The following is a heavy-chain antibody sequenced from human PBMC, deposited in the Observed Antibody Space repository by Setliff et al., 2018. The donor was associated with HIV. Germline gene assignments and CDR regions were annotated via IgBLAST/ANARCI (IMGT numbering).Heavy chain of an antibody. J-gene: IGHJ5*02. CDR3: ARGVARQVVIDRWFDP. CDR2: IKSDGTEK. V-gene: IGHV3-7*01. D-gene: IGHD2-21*01. CDR1: GFSFNNYY. Sequence: GESLKISCIASGFSFNNYYMTWVRQAPGKGLEWVGNIKSDGTEKNYADSVRGRFTISRDNTKNSLYLQMDGLRVEDTAVYYCARGVARQVVIDRWFDPWGQGTPVTVSS.